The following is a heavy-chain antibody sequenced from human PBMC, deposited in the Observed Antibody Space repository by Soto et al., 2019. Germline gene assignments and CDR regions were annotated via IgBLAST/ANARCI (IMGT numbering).Heavy chain of an antibody. CDR2: IYSDGRT. V-gene: IGHV3-53*02. CDR1: GFIVSSSY. CDR3: ALCSGWYGQCYFDC. Sequence: DVQLVETGGGLIQPGGSLRLSCAASGFIVSSSYMSWVRQAPGKGLEWVSVIYSDGRTYYADSVKGRFTISRDNSKNTWYLQMNSLSAEDTAVYYCALCSGWYGQCYFDCWGQGTLVTVSS. J-gene: IGHJ4*02. D-gene: IGHD6-13*01.